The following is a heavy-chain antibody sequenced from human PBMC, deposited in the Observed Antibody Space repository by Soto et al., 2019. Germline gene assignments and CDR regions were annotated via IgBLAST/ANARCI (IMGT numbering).Heavy chain of an antibody. V-gene: IGHV3-30*18. Sequence: PGGSLRLSCAASGFTFNNYAIHWVRQAPGKGLEWVALISYDGSKQYYGDSVQGRFTISRDNSKNTLFLQMNSLRPEDTAVYYCAKTIGLRLGELSPDFWGQGTLVTVSS. CDR1: GFTFNNYA. CDR3: AKTIGLRLGELSPDF. J-gene: IGHJ4*02. D-gene: IGHD3-16*02. CDR2: ISYDGSKQ.